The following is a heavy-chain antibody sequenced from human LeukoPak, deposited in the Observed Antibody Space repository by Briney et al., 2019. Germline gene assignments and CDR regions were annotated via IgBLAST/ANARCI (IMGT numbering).Heavy chain of an antibody. CDR3: ARVSRREHLDY. D-gene: IGHD1-26*01. Sequence: PGGSLRLSCAASGFTFSSYAMHWVRQAPGKGLEWVAVISYDGSNKYYADSVKGRFTISRDNSKNTLYLQMNSLRAEDTAVYYCARVSRREHLDYWGQGTLVTVSS. CDR1: GFTFSSYA. J-gene: IGHJ4*02. CDR2: ISYDGSNK. V-gene: IGHV3-30-3*01.